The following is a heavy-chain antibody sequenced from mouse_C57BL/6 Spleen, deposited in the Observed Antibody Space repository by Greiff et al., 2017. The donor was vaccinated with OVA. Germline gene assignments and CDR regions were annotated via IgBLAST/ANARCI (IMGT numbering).Heavy chain of an antibody. CDR1: GYTFTSYT. CDR3: AGGESFDY. V-gene: IGHV1-4*01. Sequence: QVQLQQSGAELAIPGASVKMSCKASGYTFTSYTMHWVKQRPGQGLEWIGYINPSSGYTKYNQKFKDKATLTADKSSSTAYMQLSSLTSEDSAVYYCAGGESFDYWGQGTTLTVSS. CDR2: INPSSGYT. J-gene: IGHJ2*01.